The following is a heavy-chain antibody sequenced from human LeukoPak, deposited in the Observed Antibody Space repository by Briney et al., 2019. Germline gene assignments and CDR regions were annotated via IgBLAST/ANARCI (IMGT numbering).Heavy chain of an antibody. CDR3: NVGNTPFDY. V-gene: IGHV3-21*01. J-gene: IGHJ4*02. D-gene: IGHD2-8*01. Sequence: PGGSLRLSCAASGFTFSAYSMNWVRQAPGKGLEWVSSITETSHVYYAESVKGRFTISRDNAKNSLYLQMNSLRAEDTAVYYCNVGNTPFDYWGQGTLVTVSS. CDR1: GFTFSAYS. CDR2: ITETSHV.